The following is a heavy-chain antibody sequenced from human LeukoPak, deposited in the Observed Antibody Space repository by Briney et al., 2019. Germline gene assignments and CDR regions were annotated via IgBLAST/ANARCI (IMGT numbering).Heavy chain of an antibody. CDR1: GFTFSGFA. J-gene: IGHJ4*02. V-gene: IGHV3-23*01. Sequence: GGSLRLSCAASGFTFSGFAMSWVRQASGKGLEWVSTISANSVNTYYADSVKGRFTLSRDNSKNTLYLQMNSLRAEDTAVYYCAKGSRGWDYFDYWGQGTLVTVSS. D-gene: IGHD6-19*01. CDR2: ISANSVNT. CDR3: AKGSRGWDYFDY.